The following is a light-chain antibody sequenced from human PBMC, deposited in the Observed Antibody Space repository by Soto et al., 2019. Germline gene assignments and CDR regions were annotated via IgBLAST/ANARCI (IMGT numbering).Light chain of an antibody. CDR2: GAS. V-gene: IGKV3-15*01. J-gene: IGKJ2*01. Sequence: EIVMTKSPATLSVSPGERATLYCKASQRISANLAWYQQKPGQPHRLLIYGASTKATGISARVSGSGSVTEFTLTIRGVQSEDFDLYCCQQYNIWLPYTCGQGTKVEIK. CDR1: QRISAN. CDR3: QQYNIWLPYT.